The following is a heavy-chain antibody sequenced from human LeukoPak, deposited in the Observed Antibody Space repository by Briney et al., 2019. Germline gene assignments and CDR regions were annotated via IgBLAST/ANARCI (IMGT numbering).Heavy chain of an antibody. V-gene: IGHV3-48*04. Sequence: GGSLRLSCAAPGFIVSSNYMSWVRQAPGKGLEWVSYISSSSSTIYYADSVKGRFTISRDNAKNSLYLQMSSLRAEDAAVYYCARRYFYVSGSYSLDYWGQGTLVTVSS. J-gene: IGHJ4*02. CDR1: GFIVSSNY. CDR2: ISSSSSTI. D-gene: IGHD3-10*01. CDR3: ARRYFYVSGSYSLDY.